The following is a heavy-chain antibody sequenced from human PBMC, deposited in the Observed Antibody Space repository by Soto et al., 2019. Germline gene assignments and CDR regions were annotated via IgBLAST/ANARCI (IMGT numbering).Heavy chain of an antibody. J-gene: IGHJ4*02. CDR1: GDSISAYS. CDR2: IHYNGNT. V-gene: IGHV4-59*01. CDR3: AREGNLGRWIQPLDF. Sequence: ASETLSLTCTVSGDSISAYSWSWVRQPPGKGLEWIGNIHYNGNTKYNPSLKSRVTMSLDTSKNQFSLRLISVTAADTAKYFCAREGNLGRWIQPLDFWGQGTLVTVSS. D-gene: IGHD5-18*01.